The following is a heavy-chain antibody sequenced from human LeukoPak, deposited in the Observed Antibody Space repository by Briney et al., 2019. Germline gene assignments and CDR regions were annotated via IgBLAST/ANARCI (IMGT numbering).Heavy chain of an antibody. CDR3: ARGRLGFLEWLLSGGGIDY. J-gene: IGHJ4*02. D-gene: IGHD3-3*01. CDR2: INPNSGGT. CDR1: GYTFTGYY. Sequence: ASVKASCKASGYTFTGYYMHWVRQVPGQGLEWMGRINPNSGGTNYAQKFQGRVTMTRDTSISTAYMELSRLRSDDTAVYYCARGRLGFLEWLLSGGGIDYWGQGTLVTVSS. V-gene: IGHV1-2*06.